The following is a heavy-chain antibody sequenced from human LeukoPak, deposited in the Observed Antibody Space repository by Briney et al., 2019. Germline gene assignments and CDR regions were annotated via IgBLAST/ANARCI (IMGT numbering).Heavy chain of an antibody. D-gene: IGHD2-15*01. Sequence: GESLKISCKASGYRFTSYWIGWVRQMPGKGLEWMGVIYPDDFDIRYSPSFQGQVTISADKSISTAYLKWSSLKAPDTAMYYCARMVDCSGGTCQYYFDYWGQGTLVTVSS. CDR1: GYRFTSYW. CDR3: ARMVDCSGGTCQYYFDY. J-gene: IGHJ4*02. CDR2: IYPDDFDI. V-gene: IGHV5-51*01.